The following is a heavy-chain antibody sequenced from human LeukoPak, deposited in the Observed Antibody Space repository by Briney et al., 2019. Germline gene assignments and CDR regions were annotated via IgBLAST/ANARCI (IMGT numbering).Heavy chain of an antibody. Sequence: HPGGSLRLSCAASGFTFSDYGMHWVRQAPGKGLEWVALIWYDGSNTYYADSVKGRLTISRDNSKNTLYLQLNSLRVEDTAVYYCASGSYYYDSSGYYNDFDYWGQGTLVTVSS. D-gene: IGHD3-22*01. CDR1: GFTFSDYG. CDR3: ASGSYYYDSSGYYNDFDY. CDR2: IWYDGSNT. V-gene: IGHV3-33*01. J-gene: IGHJ4*02.